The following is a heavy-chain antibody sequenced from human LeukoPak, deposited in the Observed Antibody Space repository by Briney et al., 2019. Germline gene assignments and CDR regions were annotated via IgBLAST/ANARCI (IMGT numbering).Heavy chain of an antibody. CDR1: GFTFSSYS. CDR2: ISSSSSYI. V-gene: IGHV3-21*01. D-gene: IGHD3-16*02. Sequence: GGSLRLSCAASGFTFSSYSMNWVRQAPGKGLEWVSSISSSSSYIYYADSVKGRFTISRDNAKNSLYLQMNSLRAEDTAVYYCAREVTSDYVWGSYRRNWFDPWGQGTLVTVSS. J-gene: IGHJ5*02. CDR3: AREVTSDYVWGSYRRNWFDP.